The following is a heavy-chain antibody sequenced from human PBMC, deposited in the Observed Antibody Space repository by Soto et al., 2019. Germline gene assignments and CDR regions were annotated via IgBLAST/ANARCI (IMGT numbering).Heavy chain of an antibody. CDR2: ISYDGSNK. CDR3: AKLGWEGSYYYFDY. Sequence: QPGGSLRLSCAASGFTFSSYGMHWVRQAPGKGLEWVAVISYDGSNKYYADSVKGRFTISRDNSKNTLYLQMNSLRAEDTAVYYCAKLGWEGSYYYFDYWGQGTQVTF. V-gene: IGHV3-30*18. D-gene: IGHD1-26*01. CDR1: GFTFSSYG. J-gene: IGHJ4*02.